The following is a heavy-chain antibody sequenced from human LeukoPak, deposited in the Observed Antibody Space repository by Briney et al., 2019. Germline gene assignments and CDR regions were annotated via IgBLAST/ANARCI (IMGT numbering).Heavy chain of an antibody. CDR3: ARVVEYSSSSLN. V-gene: IGHV4-38-2*02. Sequence: SETLSLTCNVSGYSISSGYYWGWIRQPPGKGLEWIGSIYHSGSTYYNPSLKSRVTISVDTSKNQFSLKLSSVTAEDTAVYYCARVVEYSSSSLNWGQGTLVTVSS. D-gene: IGHD6-6*01. J-gene: IGHJ4*02. CDR1: GYSISSGYY. CDR2: IYHSGST.